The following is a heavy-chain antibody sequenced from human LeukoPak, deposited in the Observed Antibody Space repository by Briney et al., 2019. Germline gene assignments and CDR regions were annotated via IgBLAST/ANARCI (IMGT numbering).Heavy chain of an antibody. CDR2: ISTTSTYI. V-gene: IGHV3-21*01. Sequence: GGSLRLSCAASGFTFDDYAMDWVRQAPGKGLEWVSSISTTSTYIYYADSVKGRFTISRDNAKDSVYLQMNGLRAEDTAVYYCARVGGRVFKDINGYYFDYWGQGILVTVSS. CDR1: GFTFDDYA. CDR3: ARVGGRVFKDINGYYFDY. D-gene: IGHD2-15*01. J-gene: IGHJ4*02.